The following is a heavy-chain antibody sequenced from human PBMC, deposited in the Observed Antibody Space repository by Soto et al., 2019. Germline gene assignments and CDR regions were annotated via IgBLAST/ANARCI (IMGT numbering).Heavy chain of an antibody. D-gene: IGHD4-4*01. Sequence: GGSLRLSCAASGGTFSSYSMNWVRQAPGKGLEWVSYISSSSTTIYYADSVKGRFTISRDNAKKSLYLQMNSLRAEDTAVYYCARPLWRDDYNWGYFDLWGRGTLVTVSS. J-gene: IGHJ2*01. CDR2: ISSSSTTI. CDR3: ARPLWRDDYNWGYFDL. V-gene: IGHV3-48*01. CDR1: GGTFSSYS.